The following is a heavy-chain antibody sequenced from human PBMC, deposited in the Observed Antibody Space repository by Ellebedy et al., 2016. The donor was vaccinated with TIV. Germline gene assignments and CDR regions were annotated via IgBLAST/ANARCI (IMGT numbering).Heavy chain of an antibody. D-gene: IGHD5-24*01. J-gene: IGHJ2*01. CDR3: VKMAAMSSYFSFHL. Sequence: MPGGSLRLSCTVSGGSMTSFYWSWVRQSPGKGLEWIGYVHSSWGANYNPSLENRVTMFVDTSKNQISLKLSSVTDADTAVYYCVKMAAMSSYFSFHLWGRGTLVTVSS. CDR1: GGSMTSFY. V-gene: IGHV4-59*03. CDR2: VHSSWGA.